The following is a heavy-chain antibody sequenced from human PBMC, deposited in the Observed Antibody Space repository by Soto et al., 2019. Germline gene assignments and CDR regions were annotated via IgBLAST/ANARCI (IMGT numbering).Heavy chain of an antibody. V-gene: IGHV4-59*08. CDR1: SGSISNYY. D-gene: IGHD4-17*01. CDR2: IYYNGST. J-gene: IGHJ5*02. Sequence: QVQLQESGPGLVKPSETLSLTCILSSGSISNYYWSWIRQPPGKGLEWIGYIYYNGSTSYKHNPSLESRVTISVDSSKNQFSLKLSSVSAADTAIYYCARFPDYGAYVAPWGQGTLVTVSS. CDR3: ARFPDYGAYVAP.